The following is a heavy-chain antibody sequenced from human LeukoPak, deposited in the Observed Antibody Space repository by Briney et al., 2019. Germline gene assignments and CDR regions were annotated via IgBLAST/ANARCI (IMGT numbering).Heavy chain of an antibody. Sequence: PSETLSLTCTVSGGSISSYYWSWIRQPPGKGLEWIGYIYYSGSTNYNPSLKSRVTISVDTSKNQFSLKLSSVTAADTAVYYCARDYGDYFDYWGQGTLVTVSS. CDR1: GGSISSYY. CDR2: IYYSGST. CDR3: ARDYGDYFDY. D-gene: IGHD4-17*01. J-gene: IGHJ4*02. V-gene: IGHV4-59*01.